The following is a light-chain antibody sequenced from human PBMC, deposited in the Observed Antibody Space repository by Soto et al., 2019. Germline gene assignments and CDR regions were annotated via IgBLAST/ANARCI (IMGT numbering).Light chain of an antibody. Sequence: QSALTQPPSASGTPGQRVTISCSGSSSNIGSNSANWYQQLPGTAPKLVMYSTNQRPSGVPDRFSGSKSGTSASLAISDLQSEDEADYYCVAWDDTLNGHVVFGGGTKLTVL. CDR1: SSNIGSNS. V-gene: IGLV1-44*01. J-gene: IGLJ2*01. CDR2: STN. CDR3: VAWDDTLNGHVV.